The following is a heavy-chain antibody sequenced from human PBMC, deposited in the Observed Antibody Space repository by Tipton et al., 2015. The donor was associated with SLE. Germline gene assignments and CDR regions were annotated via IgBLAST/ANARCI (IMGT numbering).Heavy chain of an antibody. V-gene: IGHV3-23*01. CDR1: GFTFSNFW. J-gene: IGHJ4*02. CDR3: AKGSAAARPYYFDN. Sequence: SLRLSCATSGFTFSNFWMSWVRQAPGEGLEWVSAITDDGGSTYYADSVKGRFTISRDNSRNTLYLQMNSLRAEDTAVYYCAKGSAAARPYYFDNWGQGTLVTVSP. D-gene: IGHD6-13*01. CDR2: ITDDGGST.